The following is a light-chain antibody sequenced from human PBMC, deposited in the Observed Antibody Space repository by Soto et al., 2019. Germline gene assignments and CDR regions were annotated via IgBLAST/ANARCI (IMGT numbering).Light chain of an antibody. J-gene: IGKJ1*01. V-gene: IGKV1-9*01. CDR2: AAS. CDR1: QGLSRY. CDR3: QQLNSYPRT. Sequence: DIRLPHSPSFLSASLGARVPITCRASQGLSRYLAWYQQKPGRAPKLLIYAASTLQSGVPSRFSGSGSGTEFTLTISGLQPEDVASYYCQQLNSYPRTFGLGTKVEIK.